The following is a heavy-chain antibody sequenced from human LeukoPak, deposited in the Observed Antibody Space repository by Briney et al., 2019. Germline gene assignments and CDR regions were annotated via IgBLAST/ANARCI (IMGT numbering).Heavy chain of an antibody. Sequence: ASVKVSCKGSGYTFTDFFIHWVRQAPGQGIEWMGIINPNDDTTSYAQNFQGRVTMTRDTSRSTVYMEMSSLTSEDTAVYYCARDLSADFGDCDRKVDVDHFGSHWGRGTLVTVSS. J-gene: IGHJ4*02. D-gene: IGHD4-17*01. V-gene: IGHV1-46*01. CDR1: GYTFTDFF. CDR2: INPNDDTT. CDR3: ARDLSADFGDCDRKVDVDHFGSH.